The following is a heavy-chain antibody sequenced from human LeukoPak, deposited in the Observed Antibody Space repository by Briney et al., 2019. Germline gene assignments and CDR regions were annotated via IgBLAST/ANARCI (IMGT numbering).Heavy chain of an antibody. Sequence: GGSLRLSCAASGFTFRSYSMNWVRQAPGKGLEWVSSISSSSSYIYYADSVKGRFTISRDNAKNSLYLQMNSLRAEDTAVYYCARAERFLEWDDAFDIWGQGTMVTVPS. CDR3: ARAERFLEWDDAFDI. J-gene: IGHJ3*02. V-gene: IGHV3-21*01. CDR1: GFTFRSYS. CDR2: ISSSSSYI. D-gene: IGHD3-3*01.